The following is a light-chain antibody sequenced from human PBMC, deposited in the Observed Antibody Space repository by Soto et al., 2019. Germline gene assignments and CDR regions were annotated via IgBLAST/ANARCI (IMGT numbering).Light chain of an antibody. CDR3: SSYAGSNNV. J-gene: IGLJ2*01. CDR2: EVT. Sequence: QSVLTQPPSASGSPGQSVTISCTGTSSDVGGYNYVSWYQQHPGKAPKLMIYEVTKRPSGVPDRVSGSKSGNTASLTVSGLQADDEADYYCSSYAGSNNVFGGGTKLTVL. V-gene: IGLV2-8*01. CDR1: SSDVGGYNY.